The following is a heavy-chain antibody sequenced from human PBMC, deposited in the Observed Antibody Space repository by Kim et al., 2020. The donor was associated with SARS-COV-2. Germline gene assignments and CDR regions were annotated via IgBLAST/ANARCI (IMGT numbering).Heavy chain of an antibody. CDR2: ITGDGSDT. Sequence: GGSLRLSCAASGFTFSWCAMSWVRQTPEKGLEWVSAITGDGSDTYHADSVKGRFTISRDNSKNTLFLQMNSLRAEDTAIYFCAKGSSDSRPYHFDSWGQGTLVTVSS. CDR3: AKGSSDSRPYHFDS. CDR1: GFTFSWCA. J-gene: IGHJ4*02. V-gene: IGHV3-23*01.